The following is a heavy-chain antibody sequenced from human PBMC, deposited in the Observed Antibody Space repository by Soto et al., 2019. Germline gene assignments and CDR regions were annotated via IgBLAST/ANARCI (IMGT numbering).Heavy chain of an antibody. CDR3: TTDLGLLWFGELSKWDY. CDR1: GFTFSNAW. J-gene: IGHJ4*02. D-gene: IGHD3-10*01. CDR2: IKSKTDGGTT. V-gene: IGHV3-15*01. Sequence: GGSLRLSCAACGFTFSNAWMSWVRQAPGKGLEWVGRIKSKTDGGTTDYAAPVKGRFTISRDDSKNTLYLQMNSLKTEDTAVYYCTTDLGLLWFGELSKWDYWGQGTLVTVSS.